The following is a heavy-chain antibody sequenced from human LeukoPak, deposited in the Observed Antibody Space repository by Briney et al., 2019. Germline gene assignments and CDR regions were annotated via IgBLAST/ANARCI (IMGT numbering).Heavy chain of an antibody. CDR3: AKKSGNLYYFDS. V-gene: IGHV3-23*01. CDR2: ISPSGINT. CDR1: GFVFSSFA. J-gene: IGHJ4*02. Sequence: QAGTSLSLSCAASGFVFSSFAMNWVRRAPGKGLEWVAAISPSGINTYYTDSVEDRFTISRDDSQNTVTLQMKSLRAEDTAVYYCAKKSGNLYYFDSWGQGTLVTVSS.